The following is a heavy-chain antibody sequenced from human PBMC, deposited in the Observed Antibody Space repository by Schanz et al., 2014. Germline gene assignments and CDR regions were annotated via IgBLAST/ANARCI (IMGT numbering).Heavy chain of an antibody. J-gene: IGHJ4*01. V-gene: IGHV3-23*04. CDR3: AREQIMAAAGLVDY. D-gene: IGHD6-13*01. CDR2: ISGSGGST. CDR1: GFTLSSYW. Sequence: EVLLVESGGGAVRPGGSLRLSCAASGFTLSSYWMHWVRQVPGKGLEWVSAISGSGGSTYYADSVKGRFTISRDNAKNSLYLQMNSLRAEDTAVYYCAREQIMAAAGLVDYWGHGTLVTVSS.